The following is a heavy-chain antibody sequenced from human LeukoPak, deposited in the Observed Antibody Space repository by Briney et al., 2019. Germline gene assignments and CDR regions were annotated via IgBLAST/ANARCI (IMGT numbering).Heavy chain of an antibody. CDR1: GFTFSSYG. CDR2: ISYDGSNK. CDR3: ARGGVTADG. D-gene: IGHD4-23*01. V-gene: IGHV3-30*03. J-gene: IGHJ4*02. Sequence: GGSLRLSCAASGFTFSSYGMHWVRQAPGKGLEWVAVISYDGSNKYYADSVKGRFTISRDNSMNTLYLQMNSLRAEDTAVYYCARGGVTADGWGQGTLVTVSS.